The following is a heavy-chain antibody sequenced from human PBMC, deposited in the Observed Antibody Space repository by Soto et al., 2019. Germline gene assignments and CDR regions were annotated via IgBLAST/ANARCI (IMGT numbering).Heavy chain of an antibody. D-gene: IGHD6-25*01. CDR2: IVPIFGRA. CDR3: ARGRDGSGYYFDN. Sequence: SVEVSCKASGGTFISDFISWVRQAPGQGLEWMGGIVPIFGRADYAQKFQGRVTITADESTSTGYMELSSLRSKDTAVFYCARGRDGSGYYFDNWGQGTLVTVSA. CDR1: GGTFISDF. J-gene: IGHJ4*02. V-gene: IGHV1-69*13.